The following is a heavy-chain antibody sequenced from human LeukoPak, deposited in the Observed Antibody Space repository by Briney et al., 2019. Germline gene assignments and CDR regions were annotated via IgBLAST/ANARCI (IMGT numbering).Heavy chain of an antibody. CDR1: GFTFSSYA. Sequence: GGSLRLSCAASGFTFSSYAMSWVRQAPGRGLEWVSAISGSGGNTYYADSVKGRFTISRDNSKNTLYLQMNSLRAEDTAVYYCAKDRRAGSYDYWGQGTLVTVSS. CDR2: ISGSGGNT. CDR3: AKDRRAGSYDY. D-gene: IGHD3-10*01. V-gene: IGHV3-23*01. J-gene: IGHJ4*02.